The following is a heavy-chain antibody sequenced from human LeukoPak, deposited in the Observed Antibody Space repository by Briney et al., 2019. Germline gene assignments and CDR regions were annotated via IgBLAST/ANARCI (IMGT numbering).Heavy chain of an antibody. CDR2: ISYDGSNK. CDR3: ASYITMVRGVIAPPHNWFDP. J-gene: IGHJ5*02. V-gene: IGHV3-30-3*01. CDR1: GFTFSSYA. Sequence: GRSLRLSCAASGFTFSSYAMPWVRQAPGKGLEWVAVISYDGSNKYYADSVKGRFTISRDNSKNTLYLQMNSLRAEDTAVYYCASYITMVRGVIAPPHNWFDPWGQGTLVTVSS. D-gene: IGHD3-10*01.